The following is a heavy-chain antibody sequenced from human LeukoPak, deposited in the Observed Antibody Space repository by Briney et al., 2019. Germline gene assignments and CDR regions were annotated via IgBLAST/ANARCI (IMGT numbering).Heavy chain of an antibody. V-gene: IGHV1-18*01. CDR2: ISAYNGNT. CDR1: GYTFTSYG. Sequence: ASAKVSCKASGYTFTSYGITWVRQAPGQGLEWMGWISAYNGNTKYAHKLQGRVTMTTDTSTSTAYMELRSLRSDDTAVYYCARLTTVTTAGHYGMDVWGQGTTVSVSS. J-gene: IGHJ6*02. CDR3: ARLTTVTTAGHYGMDV. D-gene: IGHD4-17*01.